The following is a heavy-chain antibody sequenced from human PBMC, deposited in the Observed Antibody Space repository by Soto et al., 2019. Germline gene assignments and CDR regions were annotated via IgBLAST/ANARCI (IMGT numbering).Heavy chain of an antibody. CDR1: GFTFSRHA. CDR3: AKVSSSWYAGFFDL. V-gene: IGHV3-23*01. CDR2: LSDSGGSI. D-gene: IGHD6-13*01. J-gene: IGHJ4*02. Sequence: VQLLESGGGLVQPGGSLRLSCTASGFTFSRHAMTWVRQAPGKGLEWVSGLSDSGGSIYYADSVKGRFTISRDNSMNTLYLQMNTLRAEDTALYYCAKVSSSWYAGFFDLWGRGTLVTVSS.